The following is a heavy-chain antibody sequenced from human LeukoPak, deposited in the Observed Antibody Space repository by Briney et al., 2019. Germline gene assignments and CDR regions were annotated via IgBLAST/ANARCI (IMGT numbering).Heavy chain of an antibody. CDR2: ISSSGST. CDR3: ARLAAPLDWFDP. V-gene: IGHV4-4*07. J-gene: IGHJ5*02. CDR1: GGSISSYY. Sequence: SETLSLTCTVSGGSISSYYWSWIRQPAGKGPEWIGRISSSGSTNYNPSLKSRVTISVDTSKNHFSLKVSSVTATDTAVYYCARLAAPLDWFDPWGQGTLVTVSS.